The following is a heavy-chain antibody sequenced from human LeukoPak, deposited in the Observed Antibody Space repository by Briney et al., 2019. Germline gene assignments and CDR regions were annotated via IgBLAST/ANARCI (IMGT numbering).Heavy chain of an antibody. J-gene: IGHJ4*02. D-gene: IGHD3-3*01. CDR1: GGSISRYY. V-gene: IGHV4-59*04. CDR3: AESYYDFWSGYFFDY. CDR2: IYHSGST. Sequence: SETLSLTCTVSGGSISRYYWSWIRQPPGKGLEGIGGIYHSGSTYYNPSPNSRDTTSLDTSKNQFSLTLSSVTAPDPGGYYCAESYYDFWSGYFFDYWGQGPRVTVSS.